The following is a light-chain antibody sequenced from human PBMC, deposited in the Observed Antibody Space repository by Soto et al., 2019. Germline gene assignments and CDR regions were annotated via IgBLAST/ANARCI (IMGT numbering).Light chain of an antibody. Sequence: EIVMTQSPATLSVSPGEGATLSCKASQNVYNNLAWYQQRPGQPPRLLIYDASTRATGISARFSGSGYGTEFTLTISRLEPEDFAVYYCQQYGTSPVTFGPGT. J-gene: IGKJ3*01. CDR1: QNVYNN. V-gene: IGKV3-15*01. CDR2: DAS. CDR3: QQYGTSPVT.